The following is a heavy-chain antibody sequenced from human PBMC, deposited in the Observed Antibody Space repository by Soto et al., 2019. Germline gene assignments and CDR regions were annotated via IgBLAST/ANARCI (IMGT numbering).Heavy chain of an antibody. V-gene: IGHV6-1*01. D-gene: IGHD2-15*01. CDR1: GDSVSSNGAC. CDR2: IYYRSKWFH. CDR3: ARVHCSAGTCLDGLDF. Sequence: SQALSLTCVISGDSVSSNGACWNWIRQSPSRGLQWLGRIYYRSKWFHDYAASVESRMAIDPDTSRNQFSLQLNYVTPEDTAVYYCARVHCSAGTCLDGLDFWGQGTTVTVSS. J-gene: IGHJ6*02.